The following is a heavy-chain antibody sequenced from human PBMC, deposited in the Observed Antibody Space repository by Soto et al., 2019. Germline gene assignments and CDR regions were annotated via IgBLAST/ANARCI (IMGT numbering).Heavy chain of an antibody. CDR1: WFTFSCFA. Sequence: GGSLRLSCAASWFTFSCFAMSWVRQAPGKGLEWVSAISGSGGSTYYADSVKGRFTISRDNSKNTLYLQMNSLRAEDTAVYYCAKEGPDYGDRYCFDYWGQGTLVTVSS. J-gene: IGHJ4*02. V-gene: IGHV3-23*01. CDR3: AKEGPDYGDRYCFDY. CDR2: ISGSGGST. D-gene: IGHD4-17*01.